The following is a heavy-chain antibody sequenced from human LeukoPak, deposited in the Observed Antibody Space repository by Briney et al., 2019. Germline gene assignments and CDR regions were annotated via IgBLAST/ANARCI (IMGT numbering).Heavy chain of an antibody. CDR3: ARGAGYCSSTSCHWYFDL. V-gene: IGHV4-34*01. CDR2: INHSGST. Sequence: SDTLSLTCAVYGGSFSGYYWSWIRQPPGKGLEWIGEINHSGSTNYNPSLKSRVTISVDTSKNQFSLKLSSVTAADTAVYYCARGAGYCSSTSCHWYFDLWGRGTLVTVSA. CDR1: GGSFSGYY. D-gene: IGHD2-2*01. J-gene: IGHJ2*01.